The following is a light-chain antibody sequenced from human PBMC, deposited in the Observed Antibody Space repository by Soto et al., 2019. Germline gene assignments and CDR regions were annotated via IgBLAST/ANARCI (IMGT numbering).Light chain of an antibody. V-gene: IGLV2-14*01. Sequence: QSALTQPASVSGSPGQSITMSCTGTSSDVGGYNYVSWYQQHPGKAPKLMIYGVSNRPSGVANRFSGSKSGNTASLTISGLQSDDQADYECSSYTSSSTLYVFGTGTKVTVL. J-gene: IGLJ1*01. CDR3: SSYTSSSTLYV. CDR2: GVS. CDR1: SSDVGGYNY.